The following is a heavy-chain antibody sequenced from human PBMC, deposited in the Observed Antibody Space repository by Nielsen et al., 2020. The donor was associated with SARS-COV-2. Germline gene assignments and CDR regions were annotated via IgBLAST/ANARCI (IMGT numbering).Heavy chain of an antibody. V-gene: IGHV3-48*01. D-gene: IGHD5-18*01. CDR3: ARDISYGPRPD. CDR2: ISSGSSTI. CDR1: GFTFSSYS. Sequence: GGSLRLSCAASGFTFSSYSMNWVRQAPGKGLEWVSYISSGSSTIYYADSVKGRFTISRDNAKNSLFLQLNSLRADDTAVYYCARDISYGPRPDWGQGTLVTVSS. J-gene: IGHJ4*02.